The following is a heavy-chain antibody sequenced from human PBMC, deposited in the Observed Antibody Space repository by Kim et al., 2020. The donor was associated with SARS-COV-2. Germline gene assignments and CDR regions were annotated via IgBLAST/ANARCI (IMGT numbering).Heavy chain of an antibody. J-gene: IGHJ2*01. CDR3: ARKYYYDSSGYYPDWYFDL. V-gene: IGHV1-18*01. Sequence: ASVKVSCKASGYTFTSYGISWVRQAPGQGLEWMGWISAYNGNTNYAQKLQGRVTMTTDTSTSTAYMELRSLRSDDTAVYYCARKYYYDSSGYYPDWYFDLWGRGTLVTVSS. CDR2: ISAYNGNT. CDR1: GYTFTSYG. D-gene: IGHD3-22*01.